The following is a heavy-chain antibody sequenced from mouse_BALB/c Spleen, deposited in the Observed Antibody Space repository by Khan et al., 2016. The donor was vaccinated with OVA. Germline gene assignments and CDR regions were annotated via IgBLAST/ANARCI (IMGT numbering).Heavy chain of an antibody. J-gene: IGHJ2*01. CDR2: ISYSGST. Sequence: EVQLQESGPGLVKPSQSLSLTCPVTGYSITSGYGWNWLRQFPGNKLEWMGYISYSGSTNYNPSLKSRISISRDNSKNQFFLQLNSFTNEDTATYYCTRTAMIKDWGQGTTLTVSS. CDR1: GYSITSGYG. V-gene: IGHV3-2*02. CDR3: TRTAMIKD. D-gene: IGHD1-2*01.